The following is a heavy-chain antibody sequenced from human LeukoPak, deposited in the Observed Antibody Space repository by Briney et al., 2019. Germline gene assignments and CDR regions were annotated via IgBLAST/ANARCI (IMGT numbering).Heavy chain of an antibody. D-gene: IGHD3-22*01. Sequence: GGSLRLSCEASGFSISVYWMSWVRQAPGKGLEWVGNIKQDGSERNYVDSVKGRFTISRDNAKNSLYLQMDSLRAEDAAVYYCARDWGAYYHFFDYWGQGTLVTVSS. CDR1: GFSISVYW. CDR2: IKQDGSER. CDR3: ARDWGAYYHFFDY. J-gene: IGHJ4*02. V-gene: IGHV3-7*03.